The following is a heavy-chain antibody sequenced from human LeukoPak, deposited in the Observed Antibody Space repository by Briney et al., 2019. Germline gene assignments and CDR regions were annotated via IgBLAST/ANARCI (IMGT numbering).Heavy chain of an antibody. CDR2: INHSGST. Sequence: SKTLSLTCAVYGGSFSGYYWSWIRQPPGKGLEWIGEINHSGSTNYNPSLKSRVTISVDTTKNQFSLKLSSVTAADTAVYYCARGTAMGAFDYWGQGTLVTVSS. V-gene: IGHV4-34*01. CDR1: GGSFSGYY. D-gene: IGHD5-18*01. CDR3: ARGTAMGAFDY. J-gene: IGHJ4*02.